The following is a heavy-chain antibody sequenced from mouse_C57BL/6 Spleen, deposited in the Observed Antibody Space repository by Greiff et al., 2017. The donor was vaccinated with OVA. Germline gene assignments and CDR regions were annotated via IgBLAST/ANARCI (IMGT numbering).Heavy chain of an antibody. V-gene: IGHV1-22*01. CDR3: ARWRVYDYDGLYYYAMDD. CDR1: GYTFTDYN. CDR2: INPNNGGT. D-gene: IGHD2-4*01. J-gene: IGHJ4*01. Sequence: VQLQQSGPELVKPGASVKMSCKASGYTFTDYNMHWVKQSHGKSLEWIGYINPNNGGTSYNQKFKGKATLTVNKSSSTAYMELRSLTSEDSAVYYCARWRVYDYDGLYYYAMDDWGQGTSVTVSS.